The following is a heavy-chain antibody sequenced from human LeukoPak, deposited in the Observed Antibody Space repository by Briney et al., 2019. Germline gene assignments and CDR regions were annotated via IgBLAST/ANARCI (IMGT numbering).Heavy chain of an antibody. CDR2: ISSSGHSA. CDR1: GFTFSSYA. V-gene: IGHV3-23*01. Sequence: GGSLRLSCAASGFTFSSYAMSWVRQAPGKGLEWVSAISSSGHSAYYTDSVKGRFTISRDNSRNTLYLQMNSLRDEDTAVYYCANDFDYWGQGTLVPVSS. CDR3: ANDFDY. J-gene: IGHJ4*02.